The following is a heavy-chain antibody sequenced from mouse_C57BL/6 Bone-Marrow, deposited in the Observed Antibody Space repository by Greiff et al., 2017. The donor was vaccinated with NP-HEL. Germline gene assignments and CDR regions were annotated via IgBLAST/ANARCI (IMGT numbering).Heavy chain of an antibody. CDR2: IHPNSGST. J-gene: IGHJ4*01. V-gene: IGHV1-64*01. D-gene: IGHD1-1*01. Sequence: QVQLHQPGAELVKPGASVKLSCKASGYTFTSYWMHWVKQRPGQGLEWIGMIHPNSGSTNYNEKFKSKATLTVDKSSSTAYMQRSSLTSEDSAVYDCAMNGHYYGSSYDMDYWGQGTSVTVSS. CDR3: AMNGHYYGSSYDMDY. CDR1: GYTFTSYW.